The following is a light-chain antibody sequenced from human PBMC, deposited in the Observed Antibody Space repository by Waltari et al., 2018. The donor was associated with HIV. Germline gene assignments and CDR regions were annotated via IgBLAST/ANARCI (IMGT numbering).Light chain of an antibody. V-gene: IGKV3-15*01. J-gene: IGKJ2*01. CDR2: AAS. CDR3: QQYNNWPYT. CDR1: QNFSSS. Sequence: EIVMTQSPATLSVSPGERATLSCRASQNFSSSLAWYQQKPGLAPRLLIYAASTRATGIPAKFSGSGSGTDFTLTISSLQSEDFAIYYCQQYNNWPYTFGQGTKLEFK.